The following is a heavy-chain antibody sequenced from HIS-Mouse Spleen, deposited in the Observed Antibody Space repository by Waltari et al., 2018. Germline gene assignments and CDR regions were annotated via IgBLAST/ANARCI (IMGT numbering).Heavy chain of an antibody. CDR3: ASAGDYYGSGSYSDYFDY. J-gene: IGHJ4*02. V-gene: IGHV4-34*01. CDR1: GGSFSGYY. D-gene: IGHD3-10*01. CDR2: INQSGST. Sequence: QVQLQQWGAGLLKPSETLSLTCAVYGGSFSGYYWSWIRQPPGKGLEWMGEINQSGSTNYNPSLKSRVTISVDTSKNQFSLKLSSVTAADTAVYYCASAGDYYGSGSYSDYFDYWGQGTLVTVSS.